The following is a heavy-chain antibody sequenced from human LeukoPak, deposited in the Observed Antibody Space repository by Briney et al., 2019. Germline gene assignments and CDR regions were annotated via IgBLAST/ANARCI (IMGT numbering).Heavy chain of an antibody. CDR3: AGIDETIWFGDRDKGAFDI. D-gene: IGHD3-10*01. Sequence: ASVRVSCEASGYTFTSYYMHWVRQAPGQGLEWMGIINPSGGSTSYAQKFQGRVTITADESTSTAYMELSSLRSEDTAVYYCAGIDETIWFGDRDKGAFDIWGQGTMVTVSS. CDR1: GYTFTSYY. V-gene: IGHV1-46*01. J-gene: IGHJ3*02. CDR2: INPSGGST.